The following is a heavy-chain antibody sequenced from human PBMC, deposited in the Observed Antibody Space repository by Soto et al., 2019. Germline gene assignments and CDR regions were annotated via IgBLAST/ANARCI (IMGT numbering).Heavy chain of an antibody. CDR1: GYTFITYY. D-gene: IGHD5-12*01. V-gene: IGHV1-46*03. CDR3: TRGGVANIIWGPVDY. J-gene: IGHJ4*02. Sequence: QVQLVQSGAEVKKPGSSVKVSCKASGYTFITYYIHWVRQAPGQGLEWMGVINPTTGNTAFAPEFPGKLTLTRDTSTSTVYMELRSLRSEDTAVYYCTRGGVANIIWGPVDYWGQGTLVPVSS. CDR2: INPTTGNT.